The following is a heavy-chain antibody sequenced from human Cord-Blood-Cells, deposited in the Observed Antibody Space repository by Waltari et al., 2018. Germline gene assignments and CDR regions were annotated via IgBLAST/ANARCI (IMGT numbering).Heavy chain of an antibody. V-gene: IGHV3-30*04. J-gene: IGHJ5*02. CDR3: ARDGDCSSTSCYSGGWFDP. CDR2: IPYDGRNK. CDR1: GFTFSSYA. Sequence: QVQLVESGGGVVQPGRSLRLSCAASGFTFSSYARHLVRQAPGKGLEWVAVIPYDGRNKYYADSVKGRFNISRDNSKNTLYLQMNSLRAEDTAVYYCARDGDCSSTSCYSGGWFDPWGQGTLVTVSS. D-gene: IGHD2-2*03.